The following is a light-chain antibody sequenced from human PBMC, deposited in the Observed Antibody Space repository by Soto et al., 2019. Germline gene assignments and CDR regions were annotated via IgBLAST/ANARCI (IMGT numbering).Light chain of an antibody. V-gene: IGLV1-40*01. CDR3: QSYDSSLSGFDV. J-gene: IGLJ1*01. CDR2: GND. CDR1: SSNIGGGYD. Sequence: QSVLTQPPSVSGAPGQRVTISCTGSSSNIGGGYDVHWYQQLPGTAPKLLIYGNDNRPSGVPDRFSGSKSGTSASLAITGLQAEDEADYYCQSYDSSLSGFDVFGTGTKVTVL.